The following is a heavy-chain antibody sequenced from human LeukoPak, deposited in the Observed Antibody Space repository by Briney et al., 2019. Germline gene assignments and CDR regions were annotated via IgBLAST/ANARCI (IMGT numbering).Heavy chain of an antibody. Sequence: GGSLRLSCAASGFTFSSYAMHWVRQAPGKGLEWVAVISYDGSNKYYADSVKGRFTISRDNSKNTLYLQMNSLRAEDTAVYYCARAGGYGDYLYYFDYWGQGTLVTVSS. CDR3: ARAGGYGDYLYYFDY. V-gene: IGHV3-30*04. D-gene: IGHD4-17*01. CDR1: GFTFSSYA. J-gene: IGHJ4*02. CDR2: ISYDGSNK.